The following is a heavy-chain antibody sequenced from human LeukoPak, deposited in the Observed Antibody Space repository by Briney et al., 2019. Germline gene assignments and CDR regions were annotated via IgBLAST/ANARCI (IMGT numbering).Heavy chain of an antibody. CDR3: ARDYYDSRGEAFDI. D-gene: IGHD3-22*01. CDR2: IFYVGST. J-gene: IGHJ3*02. CDR1: GDSIGSQY. V-gene: IGHV4-59*11. Sequence: PSETLSLTCTVSGDSIGSQYWSWLRQPPGKGLEWIGYIFYVGSTNYNPSLKSRVTISVDTSKNQFSLKLNSVTAADTAVYYCARDYYDSRGEAFDIWGQGTMVTVSS.